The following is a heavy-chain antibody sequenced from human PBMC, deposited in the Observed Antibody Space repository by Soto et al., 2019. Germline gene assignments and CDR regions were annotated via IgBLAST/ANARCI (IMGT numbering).Heavy chain of an antibody. V-gene: IGHV1-18*04. J-gene: IGHJ3*02. CDR3: ARVTYYDFWSGYYKNDAFDI. CDR1: GYTFTSYG. D-gene: IGHD3-3*01. Sequence: QVQLVQSGAEVKKPGASVKVSCKASGYTFTSYGISWVRQAPGQGLEWMGWISAYNGNTNYAQKVQGRVTMTTDTSTSTAYMELRSLRSDDTAVYYCARVTYYDFWSGYYKNDAFDIWGQGTMVTVSS. CDR2: ISAYNGNT.